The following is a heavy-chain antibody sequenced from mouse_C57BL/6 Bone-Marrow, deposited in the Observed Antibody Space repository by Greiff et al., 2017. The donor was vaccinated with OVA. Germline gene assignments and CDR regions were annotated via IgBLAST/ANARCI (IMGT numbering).Heavy chain of an antibody. V-gene: IGHV2-2*01. CDR2: IWSGGST. CDR3: ARRGTPYAMDY. D-gene: IGHD2-14*01. CDR1: GFSLTSYG. Sequence: VQLQQSGPGLVQPSQSLSITCTVSGFSLTSYGVHWVRQSPGKGLEWLGVIWSGGSTDYTAAFISRLSIRKDNSKSHVFFKMNRLQADDTAIYYCARRGTPYAMDYWGQGTSVTVSA. J-gene: IGHJ4*01.